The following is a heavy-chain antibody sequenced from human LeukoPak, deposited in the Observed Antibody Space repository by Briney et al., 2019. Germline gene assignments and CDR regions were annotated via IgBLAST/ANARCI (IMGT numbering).Heavy chain of an antibody. Sequence: KPSETLSLTCAVYGGSFSGYYWSWIRQPPGKGLEWIGEINNSGSTNYNPSLKSRVTISVDTSKNQFSLKLSSVTAADTAVYYCARASDYDFWSGYPHYFDYWGQGTLVTVSS. V-gene: IGHV4-34*01. CDR3: ARASDYDFWSGYPHYFDY. CDR2: INNSGST. J-gene: IGHJ4*02. CDR1: GGSFSGYY. D-gene: IGHD3-3*01.